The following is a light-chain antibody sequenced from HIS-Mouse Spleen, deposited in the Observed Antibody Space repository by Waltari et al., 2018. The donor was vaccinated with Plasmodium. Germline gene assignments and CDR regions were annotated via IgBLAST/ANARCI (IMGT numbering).Light chain of an antibody. J-gene: IGKJ4*01. V-gene: IGKV1-8*01. CDR2: AAS. Sequence: AIRMTQSPSSFSASTGDRFTITCRASQGISSYLAWYQQKPGKAPKLLIYAASTLQSGVPSRFSGSGSGTDFTLTISCLQSEEFATYYCQQYYSYPLTFGGGTKVEIK. CDR3: QQYYSYPLT. CDR1: QGISSY.